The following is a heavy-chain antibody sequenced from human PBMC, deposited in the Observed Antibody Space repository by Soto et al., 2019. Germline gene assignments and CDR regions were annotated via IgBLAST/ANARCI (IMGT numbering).Heavy chain of an antibody. CDR2: STSNSGNS. J-gene: IGHJ4*02. CDR3: VLLGVFDH. Sequence: AASVKVSCKASGYTFTSYNINWVRQAPGQGLEWVAGSTSNSGNSDYAQKFQGRLTVTRDTSISTAYMELSSLRSDDTAVYYCVLLGVFDHWGQGTLVTVSS. CDR1: GYTFTSYN. V-gene: IGHV1-8*01. D-gene: IGHD3-3*01.